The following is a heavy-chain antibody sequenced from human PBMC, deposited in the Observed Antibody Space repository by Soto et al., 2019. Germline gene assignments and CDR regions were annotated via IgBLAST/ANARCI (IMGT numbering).Heavy chain of an antibody. J-gene: IGHJ4*02. CDR3: AGAPGYCTGGACSNRGYFDY. CDR2: ISWNTGTI. Sequence: EVQLVESGGGLVQPGGSLRLSCAASGFTFGNFTMHWVRQAPGKGLDWVSGISWNTGTIDYADSVKGRFTISRDNADRALYLQKNNLRAEDTAVYYCAGAPGYCTGGACSNRGYFDYWGLGTLVTVSS. V-gene: IGHV3-9*01. D-gene: IGHD2-8*02. CDR1: GFTFGNFT.